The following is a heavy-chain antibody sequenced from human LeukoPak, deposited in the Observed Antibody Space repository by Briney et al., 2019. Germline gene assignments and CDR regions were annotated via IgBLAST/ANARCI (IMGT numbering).Heavy chain of an antibody. V-gene: IGHV3-30*04. Sequence: PGRSLRLSCAASRFTFLNYAVNWVRQAPGKGLEWVAIISYDGRNEYYADSVKGRFTISRDNAKNSLYLQMNSLRAEDTAVYYCARENPATYYDILTGYPLYYGMDVWGQGTTVTVSS. J-gene: IGHJ6*02. CDR2: ISYDGRNE. CDR3: ARENPATYYDILTGYPLYYGMDV. D-gene: IGHD3-9*01. CDR1: RFTFLNYA.